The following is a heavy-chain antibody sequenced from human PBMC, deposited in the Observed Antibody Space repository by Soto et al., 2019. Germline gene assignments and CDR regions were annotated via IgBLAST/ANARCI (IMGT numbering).Heavy chain of an antibody. J-gene: IGHJ3*02. CDR2: FDPEDGET. CDR3: ATLANIAVAFDI. V-gene: IGHV1-24*01. D-gene: IGHD6-19*01. CDR1: GYTLTELS. Sequence: ASLKVSCKVSGYTLTELSMHWVRQAPGKGLEWMGGFDPEDGETIYAQKFQGRVTMTEDTSTDTAYMELSSLRSEDTAVYYCATLANIAVAFDIWGQGTMVTVSS.